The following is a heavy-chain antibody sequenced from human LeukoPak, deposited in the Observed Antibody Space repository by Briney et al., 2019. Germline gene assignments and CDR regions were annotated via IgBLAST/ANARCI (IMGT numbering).Heavy chain of an antibody. CDR1: GFTFSSYA. CDR3: AREGRVTVGATGYFDY. D-gene: IGHD1-26*01. CDR2: ISYDGSNK. Sequence: PGRSLRLSCAASGFTFSSYAMHWVRQAPGKGLEWVAVISYDGSNKYYADSVKGRFTISRDNSKNTLYLQMNSLRAEDTAVYYCAREGRVTVGATGYFDYLGQGTLVTVSS. J-gene: IGHJ4*02. V-gene: IGHV3-30*04.